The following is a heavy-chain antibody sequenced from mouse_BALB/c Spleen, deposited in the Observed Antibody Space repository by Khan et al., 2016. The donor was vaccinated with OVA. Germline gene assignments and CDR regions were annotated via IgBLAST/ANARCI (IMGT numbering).Heavy chain of an antibody. D-gene: IGHD2-14*01. J-gene: IGHJ4*01. Sequence: QVQLKESGPGLVAPSQSLSLTCTVSGFSLSRYNIHWVRQPPGKGLEWLGMIWGGGGTAYNSTLKIRLSISKDNSKSQVFLKMNSLEIDDTEMDYCARAYYRYDGYYSMDYWGQGTLVTVSA. CDR3: ARAYYRYDGYYSMDY. CDR2: IWGGGGT. CDR1: GFSLSRYN. V-gene: IGHV2-6-4*01.